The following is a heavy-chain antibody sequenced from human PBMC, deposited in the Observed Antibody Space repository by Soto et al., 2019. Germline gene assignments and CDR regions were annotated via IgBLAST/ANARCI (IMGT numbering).Heavy chain of an antibody. D-gene: IGHD6-13*01. CDR3: AREQKGWATSSWTSRTRAPPLRFDY. J-gene: IGHJ4*02. CDR1: GFTFSSYS. Sequence: GGSLRLSCAASGFTFSSYSMNWVRQAPGKGLEWVSYISSSSSTIYYADSVKGRFTISRDNAKNSLYLQMNSLRDEDTAVYYCAREQKGWATSSWTSRTRAPPLRFDYWGQGTLVTVSS. CDR2: ISSSSSTI. V-gene: IGHV3-48*02.